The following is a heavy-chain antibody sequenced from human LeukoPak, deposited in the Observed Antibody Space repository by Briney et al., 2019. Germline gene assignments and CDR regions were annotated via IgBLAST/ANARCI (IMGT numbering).Heavy chain of an antibody. D-gene: IGHD1-26*01. CDR2: ISYDGSNK. CDR1: GFTFSSYA. V-gene: IGHV3-30-3*01. J-gene: IGHJ4*02. CDR3: AKDPQWELPSPFDH. Sequence: GGSLRLSCAASGFTFSSYAMHWVRQAPGKGLEWVAVISYDGSNKYYADSVKGRFSISRDNSKNTLYLLMNSLGAEDTAVYYCAKDPQWELPSPFDHWGQGTLVTVSS.